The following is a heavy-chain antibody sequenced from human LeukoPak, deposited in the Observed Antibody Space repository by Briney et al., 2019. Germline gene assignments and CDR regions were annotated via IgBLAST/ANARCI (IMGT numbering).Heavy chain of an antibody. CDR3: AGGKKYYYDSSGYYYLKDFGY. Sequence: SETLSLTCTVSGGSISSSSYYWGWIRQPPGKGLEWIGSIYYSGSTYYNPSLKSRVTISVDTSKSQFSLKLSSVTAADTAVYYCAGGKKYYYDSSGYYYLKDFGYWGQGTLVTVSS. D-gene: IGHD3-22*01. CDR2: IYYSGST. J-gene: IGHJ4*02. CDR1: GGSISSSSYY. V-gene: IGHV4-39*07.